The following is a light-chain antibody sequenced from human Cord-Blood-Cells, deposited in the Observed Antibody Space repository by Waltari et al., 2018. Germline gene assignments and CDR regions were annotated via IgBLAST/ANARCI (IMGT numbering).Light chain of an antibody. CDR2: GAS. J-gene: IGKJ4*01. CDR3: QQLNSYPLT. Sequence: IQLTQSPSSLSASVGDRVTITCRASQGISSYLAWYQQKPGKAPKLLIYGASTLQSGVPSRVCGSGSGTDFTLTISSLQPEDFATYYCQQLNSYPLTVGGGTKVEIK. CDR1: QGISSY. V-gene: IGKV1-9*01.